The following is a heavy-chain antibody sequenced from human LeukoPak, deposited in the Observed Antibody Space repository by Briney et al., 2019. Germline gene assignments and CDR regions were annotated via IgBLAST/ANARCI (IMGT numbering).Heavy chain of an antibody. CDR1: GYTFTSYD. CDR2: MNPNSGNT. CDR3: ARGHSVDIVATGDY. V-gene: IGHV1-8*01. D-gene: IGHD5-12*01. Sequence: EASVKVSCKASGYTFTSYDINWVRQATGQGLEWMGWMNPNSGNTGYAQKFQGRVTMTRNTSISTAYMELSSLRSEDTAVYYCARGHSVDIVATGDYWGQGTLVTVSS. J-gene: IGHJ4*02.